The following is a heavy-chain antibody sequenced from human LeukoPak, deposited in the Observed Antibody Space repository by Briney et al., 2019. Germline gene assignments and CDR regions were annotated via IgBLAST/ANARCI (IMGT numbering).Heavy chain of an antibody. V-gene: IGHV4-34*01. Sequence: SETLSLTCAVYGGSFSGYYWSWIRQPPGKGLEWIGEINHSGSTNYSPSLRSRVSISVDRSENQLSLKLSSVTAADTAVYYCARAGPLVLVAGTPSFVYWGPGTLVTVSS. CDR2: INHSGST. J-gene: IGHJ4*02. CDR1: GGSFSGYY. D-gene: IGHD2-15*01. CDR3: ARAGPLVLVAGTPSFVY.